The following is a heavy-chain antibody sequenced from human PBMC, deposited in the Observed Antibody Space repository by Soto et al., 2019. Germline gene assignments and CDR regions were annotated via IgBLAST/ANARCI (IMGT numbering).Heavy chain of an antibody. CDR2: VYYSGSS. CDR1: VGSIGGRY. V-gene: IGHV4-59*11. D-gene: IGHD3-22*01. J-gene: IGHJ4*02. CDR3: ARDRYSDSSGSQPDY. Sequence: SETLSLTCTVSVGSIGGRYGGWIRQPPGKGLEWIGYVYYSGSSTSNPSLKSRVTMSADTLKNQLSLKVRSVTAADTAVYYCARDRYSDSSGSQPDYWGQGTLVTVSS.